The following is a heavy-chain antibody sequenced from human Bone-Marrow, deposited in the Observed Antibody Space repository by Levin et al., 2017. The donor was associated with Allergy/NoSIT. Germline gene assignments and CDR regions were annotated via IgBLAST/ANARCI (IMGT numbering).Heavy chain of an antibody. CDR3: ARIFVAGRGESWFDR. Sequence: GGSLRLSCTASGFMFNNFVMNWVRQAPGKGPEWVSGVSSSGNSFYAASVKGRFTISRDNSKNTLYLQMNRLRADDTAVYYCARIFVAGRGESWFDRWGQGTLVTVSS. D-gene: IGHD3-3*01. CDR2: VSSSGNS. J-gene: IGHJ5*02. V-gene: IGHV3-23*01. CDR1: GFMFNNFV.